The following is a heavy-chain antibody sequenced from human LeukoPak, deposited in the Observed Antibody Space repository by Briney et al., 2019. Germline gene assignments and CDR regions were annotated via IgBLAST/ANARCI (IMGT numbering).Heavy chain of an antibody. CDR3: VKGGYCSSTSCYARGFPNYYYYYGMDV. Sequence: GGSLRLSCSASGFTFSSYAMHWVRQAPGKGLEYVSTISSNGGSTYYADSVKGRFTISRDNSKSTLYLQMSSLRAEDTAVYYCVKGGYCSSTSCYARGFPNYYYYYGMDVWGKGTTVTVSS. J-gene: IGHJ6*04. V-gene: IGHV3-64D*06. CDR2: ISSNGGST. D-gene: IGHD2-2*01. CDR1: GFTFSSYA.